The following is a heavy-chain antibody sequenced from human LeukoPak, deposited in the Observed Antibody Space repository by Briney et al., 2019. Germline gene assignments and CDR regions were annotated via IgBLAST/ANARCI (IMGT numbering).Heavy chain of an antibody. CDR2: IYYSGST. CDR3: ARTIIAGGGYYFDY. Sequence: PSETLSLTCTVSGGSISSYYWSWIRQPPGKGLEWIGYIYYSGSTNYNPSLKGRVTISVDTSKNQFSLKLSSVTAADTAVYYCARTIIAGGGYYFDYWGQGTLVTASS. J-gene: IGHJ4*02. V-gene: IGHV4-59*01. D-gene: IGHD2-8*02. CDR1: GGSISSYY.